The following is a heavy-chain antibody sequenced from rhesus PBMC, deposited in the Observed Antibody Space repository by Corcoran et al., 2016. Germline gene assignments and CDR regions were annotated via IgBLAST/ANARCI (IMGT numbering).Heavy chain of an antibody. V-gene: IGHV4-160*01. CDR2: IYGSGGST. CDR3: ARRPNSGDWSLDY. J-gene: IGHJ4*01. CDR1: SGSISGHY. D-gene: IGHD6-37*01. Sequence: QVQLQESGPGLVKPSETLSPTCAVSSGSISGHYWSWIRQPPGKGLGWIGRIYGSGGSTDYNPSLKSRVTISTDTSKNQFSLKLSSVTAADTAVYFCARRPNSGDWSLDYWGQGVLVTVSS.